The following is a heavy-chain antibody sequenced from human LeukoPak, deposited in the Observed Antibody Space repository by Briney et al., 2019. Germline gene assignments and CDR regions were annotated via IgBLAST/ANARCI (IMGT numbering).Heavy chain of an antibody. D-gene: IGHD6-13*01. V-gene: IGHV3-7*01. J-gene: IGHJ5*02. CDR3: ARFRAATGPLKADWFDP. Sequence: PGGSLRLSCAASGFTFSTYWMTWVRQAPGKGLEWVANIKQDGNEKYYVDSVKGRFTISRDNAKNSLYLQMNSLRAEDTAVYYCARFRAATGPLKADWFDPWGQGTLVTVSS. CDR1: GFTFSTYW. CDR2: IKQDGNEK.